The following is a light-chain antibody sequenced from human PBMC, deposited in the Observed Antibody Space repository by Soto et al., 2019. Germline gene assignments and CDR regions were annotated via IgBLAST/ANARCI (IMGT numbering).Light chain of an antibody. Sequence: QSVLTQPASVSGSPGQSIAISCTGTSSDVGGYNDVSWYQQHPGKAPKLMIFDVSNRPSGVSNRFSGSKSGNTASLTISGLQTEDEADYYCSSCTSNTTPVFGTGTKVTVL. CDR3: SSCTSNTTPV. CDR1: SSDVGGYND. J-gene: IGLJ1*01. V-gene: IGLV2-14*01. CDR2: DVS.